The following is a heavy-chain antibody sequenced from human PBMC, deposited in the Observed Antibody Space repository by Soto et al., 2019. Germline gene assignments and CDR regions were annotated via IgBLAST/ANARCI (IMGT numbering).Heavy chain of an antibody. J-gene: IGHJ4*02. CDR3: ARGPSGDKVDY. CDR1: GGSISSDDYC. Sequence: QVQLQESGPGLVEPSQTLSLTCTVSGGSISSDDYCWSWIRQSPGKGLEWIGHIYDSGNTYSNPSLKSRVTISGDTSNNQFSLRLSSVTAADTALYYCARGPSGDKVDYWGQGTLVTVSS. V-gene: IGHV4-30-4*01. CDR2: IYDSGNT. D-gene: IGHD1-26*01.